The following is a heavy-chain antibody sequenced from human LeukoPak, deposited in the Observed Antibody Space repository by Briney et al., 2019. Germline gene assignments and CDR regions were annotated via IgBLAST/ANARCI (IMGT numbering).Heavy chain of an antibody. J-gene: IGHJ6*04. CDR3: ARDLWGSSWSRDYYYGMDV. CDR2: ISSSGSTM. V-gene: IGHV3-11*04. Sequence: GGSLRLSCAASGFTFSDYYMSWIRQAPGKGLEWVSYISSSGSTMYYADSVKGRFTISRDNAKNSLYLQMNSLRAEDTAVYYCARDLWGSSWSRDYYYGMDVWGKGTTVTASS. CDR1: GFTFSDYY. D-gene: IGHD6-13*01.